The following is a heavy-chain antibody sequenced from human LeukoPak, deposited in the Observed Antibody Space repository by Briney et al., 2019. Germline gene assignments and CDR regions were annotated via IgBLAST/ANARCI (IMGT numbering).Heavy chain of an antibody. CDR3: AKDMDHDYDDYGFDY. J-gene: IGHJ4*02. CDR1: GFTFSSYD. CDR2: ISYDGSNK. Sequence: GGSLGLSCAASGFTFSSYDMHWVRQAPGKGLEWVALISYDGSNKYYADSVKGRFTISRDNSKNTLYLQMNSLRAEDTAVYYCAKDMDHDYDDYGFDYWGQGTLVTVSS. D-gene: IGHD4-17*01. V-gene: IGHV3-30*18.